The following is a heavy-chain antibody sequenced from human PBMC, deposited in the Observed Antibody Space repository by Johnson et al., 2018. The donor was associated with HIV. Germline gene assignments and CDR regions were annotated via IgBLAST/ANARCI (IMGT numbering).Heavy chain of an antibody. V-gene: IGHV3-74*02. CDR1: GFTFSSYA. D-gene: IGHD4-17*01. CDR3: ARGGYGDYGGGDAFDI. Sequence: VQLVESGGGLVQPGGSLRLSCAASGFTFSSYAMHWVPQAPGKGLVWVSRINGDGGSTGYRASVKGGFTISRDNAKNTLYLQMNSLRAEDTAVYYCARGGYGDYGGGDAFDIWGQGTTVTVSP. CDR2: INGDGGST. J-gene: IGHJ3*02.